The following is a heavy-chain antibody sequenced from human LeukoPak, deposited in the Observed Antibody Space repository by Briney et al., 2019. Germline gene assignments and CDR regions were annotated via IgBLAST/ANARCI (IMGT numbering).Heavy chain of an antibody. V-gene: IGHV3-48*03. D-gene: IGHD5-18*01. J-gene: IGHJ4*02. CDR1: GGSIGSYY. CDR2: ISSSGSTI. CDR3: ARSSRGYSFNY. Sequence: LSLTCTVSGGSIGSYYWSWVRQAPGKGLEWVSYISSSGSTIYYADSVKGRFTISRDNAKNSLYLQMNSLRAEDTAVYYCARSSRGYSFNYWGQGTLVTVSS.